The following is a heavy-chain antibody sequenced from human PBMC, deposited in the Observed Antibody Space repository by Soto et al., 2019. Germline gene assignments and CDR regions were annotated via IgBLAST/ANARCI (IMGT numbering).Heavy chain of an antibody. CDR2: INPNSGGT. J-gene: IGHJ6*02. D-gene: IGHD6-6*01. V-gene: IGHV1-2*04. Sequence: ASVKVSCKASGYTFTGYYMHWVRQAPGQGLEWMGWINPNSGGTNYAQKFQGWVTMTRDTSISTAYMELSRLRSDDTAVYYCARAEQLVRMGYYYGMDVWGQGTTVTVS. CDR3: ARAEQLVRMGYYYGMDV. CDR1: GYTFTGYY.